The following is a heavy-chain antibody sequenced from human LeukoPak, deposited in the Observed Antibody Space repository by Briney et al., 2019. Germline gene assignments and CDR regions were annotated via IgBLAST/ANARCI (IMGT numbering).Heavy chain of an antibody. Sequence: PWGSLRLSCTASGCIITSNYRSWIRQAPGKGLEWVSLIYISGSTYYTDSLKSRFTISRDNSKNMVYLQMNSLRAEDTAMYYCARHPPAVLIDTYGWDQGTLVTVSS. J-gene: IGHJ4*02. CDR2: IYISGST. D-gene: IGHD2-8*01. CDR3: ARHPPAVLIDTYG. CDR1: GCIITSNY. V-gene: IGHV3-66*04.